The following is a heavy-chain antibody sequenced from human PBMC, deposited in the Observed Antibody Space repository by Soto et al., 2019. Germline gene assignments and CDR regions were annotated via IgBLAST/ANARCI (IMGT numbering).Heavy chain of an antibody. CDR1: GGSISSGGYY. CDR2: IYYSGST. V-gene: IGHV4-31*03. J-gene: IGHJ6*02. D-gene: IGHD3-3*01. Sequence: PSETLSLTCTVSGGSISSGGYYWSWIRQHPGKGLEWIGYIYYSGSTYYNPSLKSRVTISVDTSKNQFSLKLSSVTAADTAVYYCARMRNDFWSGLPYGMDVWGQGTTVTVSS. CDR3: ARMRNDFWSGLPYGMDV.